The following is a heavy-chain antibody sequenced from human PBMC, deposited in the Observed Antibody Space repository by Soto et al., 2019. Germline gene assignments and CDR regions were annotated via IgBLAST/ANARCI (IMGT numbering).Heavy chain of an antibody. CDR3: ARQRLRMMRGGFDP. V-gene: IGHV4-34*02. Sequence: QVQLQQLGAGLLRLSETLSLACTLYGGSLSDHSWCWISQSPGGELEWIGEIDRRGKTNYRQSFKIRVNISVDTSKSELSLCLRSVSATDTALYFCARQRLRMMRGGFDPWGQGTQVVVSS. D-gene: IGHD3-10*01. CDR1: GGSLSDHS. J-gene: IGHJ5*02. CDR2: IDRRGKT.